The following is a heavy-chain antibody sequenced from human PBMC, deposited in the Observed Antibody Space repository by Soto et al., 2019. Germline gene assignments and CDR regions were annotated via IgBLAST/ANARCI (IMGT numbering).Heavy chain of an antibody. J-gene: IGHJ3*02. V-gene: IGHV1-2*02. Sequence: QVQLVQSGAEVKKPGASVKVSCKASGYTFTGYYIHWVRQAPGQGLEWMGWINPNSRGTNYAQKFQGRVTMTRDTSTNTAYMELTRLTSDDTAVYYCARDLDNWNPRAFDMWGQGTMVTVSS. CDR2: INPNSRGT. D-gene: IGHD1-20*01. CDR1: GYTFTGYY. CDR3: ARDLDNWNPRAFDM.